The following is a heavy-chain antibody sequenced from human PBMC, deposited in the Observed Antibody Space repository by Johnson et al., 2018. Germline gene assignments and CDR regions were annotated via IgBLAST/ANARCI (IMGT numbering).Heavy chain of an antibody. V-gene: IGHV3-30*18. D-gene: IGHD3-22*01. J-gene: IGHJ3*02. CDR2: ISYDGSNK. Sequence: QVQLVQSGGGVVQPGRSLRLSCAASGFPFSSYGMHWVRQAPGKGLEWVAVISYDGSNKYYADSVKGRFPISRDNSKNTLYLKMNSLRDEDTAVYYCAKDSMASIVGFITAFDIWGQGTMVTVSS. CDR3: AKDSMASIVGFITAFDI. CDR1: GFPFSSYG.